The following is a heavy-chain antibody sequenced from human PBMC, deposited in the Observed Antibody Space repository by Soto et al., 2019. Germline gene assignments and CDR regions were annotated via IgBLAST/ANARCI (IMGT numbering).Heavy chain of an antibody. CDR1: GGSFSGYY. J-gene: IGHJ6*03. D-gene: IGHD2-2*01. Sequence: PSETLSLTCAVYGGSFSGYYWSWIRQPPGKGLEWIGEINHSGSTNYNPSLKSRVTISVDTSKNQFSLKLSSVTAADTAVYYCARGRYCSSTSCYGTRRTYYNYYYMDVWGKGTTVTVSS. CDR2: INHSGST. CDR3: ARGRYCSSTSCYGTRRTYYNYYYMDV. V-gene: IGHV4-34*01.